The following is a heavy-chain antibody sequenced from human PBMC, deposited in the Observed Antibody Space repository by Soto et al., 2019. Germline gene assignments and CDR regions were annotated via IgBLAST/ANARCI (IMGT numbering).Heavy chain of an antibody. CDR1: GFTFSSYA. Sequence: GGSLRLSCAASGFTFSSYAMSWVRQAPGKGLEWVSAISGSGGSTYYADSVKGRFTISRDNSKNTLYLQMNSLRAEDTAVYYCAKATDCSGGSCYSTPSYYFDFWGQGTLVT. CDR3: AKATDCSGGSCYSTPSYYFDF. J-gene: IGHJ4*02. CDR2: ISGSGGST. D-gene: IGHD2-15*01. V-gene: IGHV3-23*01.